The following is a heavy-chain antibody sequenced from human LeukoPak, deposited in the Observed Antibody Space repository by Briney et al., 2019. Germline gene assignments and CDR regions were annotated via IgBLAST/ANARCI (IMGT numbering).Heavy chain of an antibody. Sequence: KASETLSLTCTVSGVSISNYYWSWIRQPPGKGLEWIGYIYYSASTNYNPSLKSRVTISVDTSKNQFSLKLSSVTAADTAVYYCARVQQLAHWYYFDYWGQGTLVTVSS. J-gene: IGHJ4*02. CDR3: ARVQQLAHWYYFDY. CDR2: IYYSAST. CDR1: GVSISNYY. V-gene: IGHV4-59*01. D-gene: IGHD6-13*01.